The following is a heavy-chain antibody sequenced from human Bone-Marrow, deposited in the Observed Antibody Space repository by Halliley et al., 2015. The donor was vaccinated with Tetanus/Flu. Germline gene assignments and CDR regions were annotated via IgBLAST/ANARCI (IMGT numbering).Heavy chain of an antibody. D-gene: IGHD3-3*01. CDR3: ASDPPLDLWSGSHFAE. V-gene: IGHV3-74*01. J-gene: IGHJ4*02. Sequence: RINGEGRGTRYAASLKGRFSISRDNAVNTLYLQMNSLRDEDTAVYYCASDPPLDLWSGSHFAEWGQGIPVTVSS. CDR2: INGEGRGT.